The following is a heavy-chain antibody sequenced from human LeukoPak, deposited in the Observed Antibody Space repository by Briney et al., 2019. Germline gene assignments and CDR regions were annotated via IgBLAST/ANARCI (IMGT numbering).Heavy chain of an antibody. Sequence: PGGSLRFSCAASGFTFSSYGMHWVRQAPGKGLEWVAFIRYDGSNKYYADSVKGQFTISRDNSKNTLYLQMNSLRAEDTAVYYCARRAGAYSHPYDYWGQGTLVTVSS. CDR2: IRYDGSNK. J-gene: IGHJ4*02. CDR3: ARRAGAYSHPYDY. V-gene: IGHV3-30*02. CDR1: GFTFSSYG. D-gene: IGHD4/OR15-4a*01.